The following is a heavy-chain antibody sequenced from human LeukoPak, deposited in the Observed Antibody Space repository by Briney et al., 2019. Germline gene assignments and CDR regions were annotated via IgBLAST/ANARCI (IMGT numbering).Heavy chain of an antibody. Sequence: ASVKVSCKASGYTFPSYYIHWVRQAPGKGLEWMGGFDPEDGETIYAQKFQGRVTMTEDTSTDTAYMELSSLRSEDTAVYYCATRYYYDSSGYQVAFDIWGQGTMVTVSS. D-gene: IGHD3-22*01. CDR2: FDPEDGET. V-gene: IGHV1-24*01. CDR1: GYTFPSYY. J-gene: IGHJ3*02. CDR3: ATRYYYDSSGYQVAFDI.